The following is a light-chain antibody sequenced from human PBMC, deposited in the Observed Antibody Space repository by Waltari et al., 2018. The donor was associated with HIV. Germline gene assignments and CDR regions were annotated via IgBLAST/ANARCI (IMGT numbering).Light chain of an antibody. CDR1: QSVSTY. CDR2: DSS. Sequence: EIVVTQFPAALSVSPGERASLSCTVSQSVSTYLAWYHQVPGQAHRLLISDSSNRATGVPVRFSGSGSGTHFILTISSLQSEDSGVYYCQQYSDWPRAFGLGTKVEV. V-gene: IGKV3-15*01. J-gene: IGKJ1*01. CDR3: QQYSDWPRA.